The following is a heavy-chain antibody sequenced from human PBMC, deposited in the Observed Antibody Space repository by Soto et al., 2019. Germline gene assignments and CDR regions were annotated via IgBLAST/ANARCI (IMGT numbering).Heavy chain of an antibody. J-gene: IGHJ4*02. CDR1: GYTFTIYA. CDR2: INAGNGNT. V-gene: IGHV1-3*01. CDR3: ATGAGTQWAFEY. Sequence: ASVKVSCKASGYTFTIYAMHWVRQAPGQRLEWMGWINAGNGNTKYSQKFQGRVTITRDTSASTAYMELSSLRSEDTAVYYCATGAGTQWAFEYWGQGTLVTVSS. D-gene: IGHD6-19*01.